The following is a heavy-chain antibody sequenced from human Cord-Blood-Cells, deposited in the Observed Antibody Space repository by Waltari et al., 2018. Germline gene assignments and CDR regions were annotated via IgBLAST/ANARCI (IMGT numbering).Heavy chain of an antibody. Sequence: QVQLQQWGAGLLKPSETLSLTCAVYGGSFSGYYWSWFRQPPGKGLEWIGEINHSGSTNYNPSLKSRVTISVDTSKNQFSLKLSSVTAADTAVYYCARAGAAAGRSFDYWGQGTLVTVSS. D-gene: IGHD6-13*01. CDR1: GGSFSGYY. V-gene: IGHV4-34*01. J-gene: IGHJ4*02. CDR2: INHSGST. CDR3: ARAGAAAGRSFDY.